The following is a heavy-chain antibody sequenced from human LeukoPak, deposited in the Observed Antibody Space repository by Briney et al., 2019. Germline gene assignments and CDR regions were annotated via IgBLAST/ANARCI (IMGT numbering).Heavy chain of an antibody. CDR3: AKDRGSIAAGGSDY. CDR2: ISYDGSNK. J-gene: IGHJ4*02. D-gene: IGHD6-13*01. Sequence: GGSLRLSCAASGFIFSDYWMSWVRQAPGKGLEWVAVISYDGSNKYYADSVKGRFTISRDNSKNTLYLQMNSLRAEDTAVYYCAKDRGSIAAGGSDYWGQGTLVTVSS. CDR1: GFIFSDYW. V-gene: IGHV3-30*18.